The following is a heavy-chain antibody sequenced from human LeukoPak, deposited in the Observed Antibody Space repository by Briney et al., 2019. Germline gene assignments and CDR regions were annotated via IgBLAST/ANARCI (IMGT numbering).Heavy chain of an antibody. CDR1: GGSISSYY. CDR2: IYYSGST. Sequence: SETLSLTCTVSGGSISSYYWSWIRQPPGKGLEWIGYIYYSGSTNYNPSPKSRVTISVDTSKNQFSLKLSSVTAADTAVYYCARGDYTDYTFYVWGQGTMVTVSS. CDR3: ARGDYTDYTFYV. D-gene: IGHD4-11*01. J-gene: IGHJ3*01. V-gene: IGHV4-59*08.